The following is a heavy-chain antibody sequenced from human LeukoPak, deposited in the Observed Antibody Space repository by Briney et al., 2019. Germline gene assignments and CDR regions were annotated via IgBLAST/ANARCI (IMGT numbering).Heavy chain of an antibody. CDR3: ARGLGYCSSTSCYENYYGMDV. CDR1: GFTFRNHG. CDR2: IRYDGSNK. V-gene: IGHV3-33*01. Sequence: GRSLRLSCAASGFTFRNHGLHWVRQAPGKGLEWVAFIRYDGSNKYYADSVKGRFTISRDNAKNSLYLQMNSLRAEDTAVYYCARGLGYCSSTSCYENYYGMDVWGQGTTVTVSS. J-gene: IGHJ6*02. D-gene: IGHD2-2*01.